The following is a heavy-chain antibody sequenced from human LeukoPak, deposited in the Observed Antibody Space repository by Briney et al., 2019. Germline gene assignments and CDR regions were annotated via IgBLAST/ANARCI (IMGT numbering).Heavy chain of an antibody. CDR3: ARGAGYSYSWTFDY. J-gene: IGHJ4*02. CDR1: GFTVSSNY. Sequence: GGSLRLSCAASGFTVSSNYMSWVRQAPGKGLEWVSVIYSGSSTYYADSVKGRFTISRDNSKNTVYLQMNSLRAEDTAVYYCARGAGYSYSWTFDYWGQGTLVTVSS. D-gene: IGHD6-13*01. CDR2: IYSGSST. V-gene: IGHV3-66*01.